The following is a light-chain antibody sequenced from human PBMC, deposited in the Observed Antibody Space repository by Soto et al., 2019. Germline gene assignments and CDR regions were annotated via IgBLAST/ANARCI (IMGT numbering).Light chain of an antibody. J-gene: IGKJ3*01. Sequence: DIQMTQSPSSLSASVGDRVTITGRASQNISIYLTWYQQKPGKAPKLLIYTVSNLQSGVPSRFSADGSGTDFTLTISSLQPEDFATYYCQQSSSTPPFTFGPGTKVDIK. V-gene: IGKV1-39*01. CDR1: QNISIY. CDR3: QQSSSTPPFT. CDR2: TVS.